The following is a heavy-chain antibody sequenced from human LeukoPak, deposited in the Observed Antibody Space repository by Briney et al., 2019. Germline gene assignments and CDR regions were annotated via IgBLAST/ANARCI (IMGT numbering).Heavy chain of an antibody. CDR2: IYYSGST. V-gene: IGHV4-59*01. J-gene: IGHJ3*02. CDR3: ARGNYDSRGYSNAFDI. D-gene: IGHD3-22*01. CDR1: SGSISSYY. Sequence: PSETLSLTCTVSSGSISSYYWSWIRQPPGKRLEWIGYIYYSGSTNSNPSLKSRVTISADTSKNQFSLKLSSVTAADTAVYYCARGNYDSRGYSNAFDIWGQGAMVTVSS.